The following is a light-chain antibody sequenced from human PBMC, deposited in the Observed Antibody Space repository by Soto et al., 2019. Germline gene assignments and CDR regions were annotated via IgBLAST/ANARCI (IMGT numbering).Light chain of an antibody. CDR3: QQYNNWPPLT. CDR2: GAS. CDR1: QSVSRN. V-gene: IGKV3-15*01. J-gene: IGKJ4*02. Sequence: EIVMTQSPATLSVSPGERATLSCRARQSVSRNLAWYQQKPGQAPRLLIYGASTRATGIPARFSGSGSGTEFTLTISSLQSEDFAVYYCQQYNNWPPLTFGGGNKVEIK.